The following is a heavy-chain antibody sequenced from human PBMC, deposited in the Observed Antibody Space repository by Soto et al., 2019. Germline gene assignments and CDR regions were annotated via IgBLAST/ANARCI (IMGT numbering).Heavy chain of an antibody. D-gene: IGHD5-12*01. J-gene: IGHJ4*02. V-gene: IGHV4-34*01. CDR2: INHSGST. CDR3: AGVEMATKMPDY. CDR1: GGSFSGYY. Sequence: SETLSLTCAVYGGSFSGYYWSWIRQPSGKGLEWIGEINHSGSTNYNPSLKSRVTISVDTSKNQFSLKLSSVTAADTAVYYCAGVEMATKMPDYWGQGTLVTVSS.